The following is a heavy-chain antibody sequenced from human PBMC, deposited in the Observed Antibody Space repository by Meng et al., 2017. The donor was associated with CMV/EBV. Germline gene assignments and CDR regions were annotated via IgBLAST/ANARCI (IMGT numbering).Heavy chain of an antibody. J-gene: IGHJ5*02. CDR2: TYYRSKWYN. CDR1: GDSVSSNSAA. Sequence: VHLPQSGPGLVKAQQTRSPTCAISGDSVSSNSAAWNWIRQYPSRGLEWLGRTYYRSKWYNDYAVSVKSRITINPDTSKNQFSLQLNSVTPEDTAVYYCARGIDFCDPWGQGTLVTVSS. V-gene: IGHV6-1*01. CDR3: ARGIDFCDP. D-gene: IGHD3/OR15-3a*01.